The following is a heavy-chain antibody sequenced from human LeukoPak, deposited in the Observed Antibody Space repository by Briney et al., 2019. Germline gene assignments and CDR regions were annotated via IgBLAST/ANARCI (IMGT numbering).Heavy chain of an antibody. CDR3: ARGYDGYSYGYPYYFDY. J-gene: IGHJ4*02. D-gene: IGHD5-18*01. CDR1: GYTFTGYY. CDR2: INPNSGGT. Sequence: ASVKVSCKASGYTFTGYYMHWVRQAPGQGLEWMGWINPNSGGTNYAQKFQGRVTMTRDASISTAYMELSRLRSDDTAVYYCARGYDGYSYGYPYYFDYWGQGTLVTVSS. V-gene: IGHV1-2*02.